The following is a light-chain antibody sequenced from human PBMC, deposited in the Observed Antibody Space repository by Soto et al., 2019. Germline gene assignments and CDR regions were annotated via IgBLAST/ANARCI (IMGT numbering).Light chain of an antibody. CDR1: QSITSY. Sequence: DIQMTQSPSSLSASVGDRVTITCRASQSITSYLNWYQQKPGRATKLLIYTASSLQCGVPSRFSGSGSGTDFTLTISSLQPEDFATYFCQQSYSTPQTFGGGTKVDIK. V-gene: IGKV1-39*01. J-gene: IGKJ4*01. CDR3: QQSYSTPQT. CDR2: TAS.